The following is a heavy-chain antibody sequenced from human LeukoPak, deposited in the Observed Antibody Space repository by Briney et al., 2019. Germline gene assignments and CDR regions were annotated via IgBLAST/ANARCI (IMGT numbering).Heavy chain of an antibody. V-gene: IGHV4-59*12. Sequence: SETLSLTCTVSGGSISSYYWSWIRQPPGKGLEWIGYIYYSGSTNYNPSLKSRVTISVDTSKNQFSLKLSSVTAADTAVYYCARSRPRYYYDSSGLVRAFDIWGQGTMVTVSS. J-gene: IGHJ3*02. CDR3: ARSRPRYYYDSSGLVRAFDI. D-gene: IGHD3-22*01. CDR1: GGSISSYY. CDR2: IYYSGST.